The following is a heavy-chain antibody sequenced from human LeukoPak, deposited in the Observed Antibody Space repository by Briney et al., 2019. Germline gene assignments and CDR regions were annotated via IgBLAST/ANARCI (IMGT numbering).Heavy chain of an antibody. V-gene: IGHV3-48*01. Sequence: GGSLRLSCAASGFTFSSYSMNWVRQAPGKGLEWVSSISSRSSTIYYADSVKGRFTISRDNAKNSLYLQMNSLRAEDTAVYYCVRDLDSLAFFWGQGTLVTVSS. CDR1: GFTFSSYS. CDR2: ISSRSSTI. J-gene: IGHJ4*02. CDR3: VRDLDSLAFF. D-gene: IGHD1-1*01.